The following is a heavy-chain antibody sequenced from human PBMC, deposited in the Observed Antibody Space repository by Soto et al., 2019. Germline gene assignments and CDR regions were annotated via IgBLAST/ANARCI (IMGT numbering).Heavy chain of an antibody. CDR1: GYTLTELS. J-gene: IGHJ5*02. Sequence: ASVKVSCKVSGYTLTELSMHWVRQAPGKGLEWMGGFDPEDGETIYAQKFQGRVTMTEDTSTDTAYMELSSLRSEDTAVYYCARGVLVPAAIEARFDPWGQGTLVTVSS. CDR3: ARGVLVPAAIEARFDP. V-gene: IGHV1-24*01. CDR2: FDPEDGET. D-gene: IGHD2-2*01.